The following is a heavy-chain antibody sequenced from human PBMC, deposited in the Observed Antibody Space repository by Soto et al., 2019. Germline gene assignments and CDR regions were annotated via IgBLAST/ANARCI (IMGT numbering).Heavy chain of an antibody. CDR2: IGNYGGDI. CDR1: AFTFSNYA. Sequence: VGSLRLSCAASAFTFSNYAMAWVRQAPGKGLEWVSSIGNYGGDISYADSVKGRFTISRDKSKNTLYLQMDSLRAEDTAVYYCAKKYLGTYPVDYWGQGTLVTVSS. V-gene: IGHV3-23*01. J-gene: IGHJ4*02. D-gene: IGHD1-26*01. CDR3: AKKYLGTYPVDY.